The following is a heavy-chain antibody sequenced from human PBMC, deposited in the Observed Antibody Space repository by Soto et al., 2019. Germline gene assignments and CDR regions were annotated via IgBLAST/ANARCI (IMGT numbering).Heavy chain of an antibody. Sequence: GASVKVSCKASGYTFTSYAMHWVRQAPGQRLEWMGWINAGNGNTKYSQKFQGRVTITRDTSASTAYMELSSLRSEDTAVYYCARAPNYYVTHAFDIWGQGTMVTVSS. D-gene: IGHD3-10*02. CDR1: GYTFTSYA. CDR3: ARAPNYYVTHAFDI. CDR2: INAGNGNT. J-gene: IGHJ3*02. V-gene: IGHV1-3*01.